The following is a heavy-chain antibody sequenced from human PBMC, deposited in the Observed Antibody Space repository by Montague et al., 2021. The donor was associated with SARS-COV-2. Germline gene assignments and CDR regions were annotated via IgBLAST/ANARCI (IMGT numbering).Heavy chain of an antibody. J-gene: IGHJ4*02. CDR3: ARGHLSVSMIVVVFTSASYYFDY. Sequence: SETLSLTCAVYGGSFGDDHWSWIRQPPGKGLEWIGNIRQSGRTXXXPSXXXRVTISVDTSKNKFSLKLTSVTAADTGLYFCARGHLSVSMIVVVFTSASYYFDYWGQGAQVTVSS. V-gene: IGHV4-34*01. CDR1: GGSFGDDH. D-gene: IGHD3-22*01. CDR2: IRQSGRT.